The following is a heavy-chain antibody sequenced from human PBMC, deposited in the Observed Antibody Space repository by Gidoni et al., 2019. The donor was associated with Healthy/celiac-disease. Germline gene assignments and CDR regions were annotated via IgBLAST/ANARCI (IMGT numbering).Heavy chain of an antibody. CDR3: ARDDFWSGSYYYYYGMDV. CDR2: ISAYNGNT. V-gene: IGHV1-18*04. D-gene: IGHD3-3*01. J-gene: IGHJ6*02. Sequence: QVQLVQSGAEVKKPGASVKVSCKASGYTFTSYGISWVRQAPGQGLEWMGWISAYNGNTNYAQKLQGRVTMTTDTSTSTAYMELRSLRSDDTAVYYCARDDFWSGSYYYYYGMDVWGQGTTVTVSS. CDR1: GYTFTSYG.